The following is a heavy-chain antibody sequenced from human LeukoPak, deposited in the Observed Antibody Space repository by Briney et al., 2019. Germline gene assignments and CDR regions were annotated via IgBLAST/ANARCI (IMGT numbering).Heavy chain of an antibody. CDR2: IYPGDSDT. J-gene: IGHJ4*02. V-gene: IGHV5-51*01. Sequence: NRGESLKISCKGSGYSFTSYWIAWVRQMPGKGLEWMGIIYPGDSDTTYSPSFQGQVTISADKSISTAYLQWSSLKASDSAMYYCARGAHGTVPSFDYWGRGTLVTVSS. D-gene: IGHD4-11*01. CDR1: GYSFTSYW. CDR3: ARGAHGTVPSFDY.